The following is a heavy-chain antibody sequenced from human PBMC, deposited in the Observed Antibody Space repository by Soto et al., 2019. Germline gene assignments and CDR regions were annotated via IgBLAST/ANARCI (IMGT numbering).Heavy chain of an antibody. V-gene: IGHV3-64*01. J-gene: IGHJ4*02. D-gene: IGHD2-8*01. CDR3: ARDRCTNGVCYAPSDY. Sequence: GGSLRLSCATSGFTFSTYPMHWVRQAPGKGLEYVSAISSNGRSTYYANSVKGRFTISRDNSKNTLYLQMDSLRAEDMAVYYCARDRCTNGVCYAPSDYWGQGTLVTVSS. CDR2: ISSNGRST. CDR1: GFTFSTYP.